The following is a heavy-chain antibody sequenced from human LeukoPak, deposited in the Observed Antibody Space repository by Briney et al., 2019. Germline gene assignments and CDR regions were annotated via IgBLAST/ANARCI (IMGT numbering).Heavy chain of an antibody. D-gene: IGHD6-13*01. CDR3: ARDPAFIMAAAGHDAFDI. V-gene: IGHV1-46*01. Sequence: ASVKVSCKASGYTFTSYYMHWVRQAPGQGLEWMGIINPSGGSTSYAQKFQGRVTMTRDMSTSTVYMELSSLRSEDTAVYYCARDPAFIMAAAGHDAFDIWGQGTMVTVSS. J-gene: IGHJ3*02. CDR1: GYTFTSYY. CDR2: INPSGGST.